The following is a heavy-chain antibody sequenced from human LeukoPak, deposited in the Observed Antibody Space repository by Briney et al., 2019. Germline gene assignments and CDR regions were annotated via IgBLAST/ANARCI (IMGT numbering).Heavy chain of an antibody. CDR2: ISGSGGST. J-gene: IGHJ4*02. D-gene: IGHD3-10*01. Sequence: GGSLRLSCAASGFTFSSYGMSWVRQAPGKGLEWVSAISGSGGSTYYADSVKGRFTISRDNSKNSLYLQMNSLRAEDTAVYYCARDRGGVEHFDYWGQGTLVTVSS. CDR3: ARDRGGVEHFDY. CDR1: GFTFSSYG. V-gene: IGHV3-23*01.